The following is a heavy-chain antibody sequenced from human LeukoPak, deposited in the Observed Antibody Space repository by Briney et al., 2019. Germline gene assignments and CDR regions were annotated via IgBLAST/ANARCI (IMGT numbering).Heavy chain of an antibody. J-gene: IGHJ4*02. CDR2: IKSKTDGGTT. CDR1: GFTFSHAW. CDR3: TTRLHYYDTRGYKSSVDY. D-gene: IGHD3-22*01. V-gene: IGHV3-15*01. Sequence: GGSLRLSCAASGFTFSHAWMTWVRQAPGKGLEWVGHIKSKTDGGTTDYAAPVKGTFTISRDDSKNMLYLEMNSLKTEDTAVYYCTTRLHYYDTRGYKSSVDYWGQGTLVTVSS.